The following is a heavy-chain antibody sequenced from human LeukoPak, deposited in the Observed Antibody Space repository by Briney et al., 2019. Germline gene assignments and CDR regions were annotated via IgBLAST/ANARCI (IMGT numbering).Heavy chain of an antibody. D-gene: IGHD3-22*01. CDR3: ARFIESTYYYDSSGYYWDY. Sequence: SETLSLTCTVSGGSISSYYWSWIRQPAGKGLEWIGRIYTSGSTNYNPSLKSRVTMSVDTSKNQFSLKLSSVTAADTAVYYCARFIESTYYYDSSGYYWDYWSQGTLVTVSS. V-gene: IGHV4-4*07. CDR1: GGSISSYY. J-gene: IGHJ4*02. CDR2: IYTSGST.